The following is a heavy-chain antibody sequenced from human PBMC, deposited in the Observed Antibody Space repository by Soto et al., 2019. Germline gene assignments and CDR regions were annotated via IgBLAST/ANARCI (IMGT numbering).Heavy chain of an antibody. J-gene: IGHJ6*02. CDR1: GGSFSGYY. V-gene: IGHV4-34*01. CDR2: INHSRST. CDR3: ARTPYYYYYYGMDV. Sequence: SETLSLTCAVYGGSFSGYYWSWIRQPPGKGLEWIGEINHSRSTNYNPSLKSRVTISVDTSKNQFSLKLSSVTAADTVVYYCARTPYYYYYYGMDVWGQGTTVTVSS.